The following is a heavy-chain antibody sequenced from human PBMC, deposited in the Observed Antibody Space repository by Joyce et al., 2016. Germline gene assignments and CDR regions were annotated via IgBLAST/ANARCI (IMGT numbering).Heavy chain of an antibody. J-gene: IGHJ4*02. D-gene: IGHD3-3*01. CDR2: ISYDGYFK. V-gene: IGHV3-30*18. Sequence: QIRLVESGGGVVQPGRSMRLSCAASGFNFTTHAIHWVRQAPGKGLEWVAVISYDGYFKYYSESVRGRFTISRDNSNTTVSLQMSSLRPEDTALYYCAKGAFWRGFDSWGQGTRVTVSS. CDR3: AKGAFWRGFDS. CDR1: GFNFTTHA.